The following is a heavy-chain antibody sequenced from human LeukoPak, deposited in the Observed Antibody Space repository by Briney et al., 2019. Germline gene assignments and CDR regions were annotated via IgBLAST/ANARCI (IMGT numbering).Heavy chain of an antibody. D-gene: IGHD6-19*01. V-gene: IGHV3-21*01. J-gene: IGHJ4*02. CDR3: ARDRIAVAGTFDY. CDR2: ISSSSSYM. CDR1: GFTFSSYS. Sequence: PGGSLRLSCAASGFTFSSYSMNWVRQAPGKGLEWVSSISSSSSYMYYADSVKGRFTISRDNAKNSLYLQMNSLRAEDTAVYYCARDRIAVAGTFDYWGQGTLVTVSS.